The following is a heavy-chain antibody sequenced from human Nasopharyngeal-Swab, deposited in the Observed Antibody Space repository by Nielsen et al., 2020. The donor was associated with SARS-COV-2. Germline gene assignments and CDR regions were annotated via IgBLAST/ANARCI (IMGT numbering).Heavy chain of an antibody. CDR2: ISSSSSTI. D-gene: IGHD3-9*01. Sequence: LTCAASGFTFSSYSMNWVRQAPGKGLEWVSYISSSSSTIYYADSVKGRFTISRDNAKNSLYLQMNSLRDEDTAVYYCARDLSIGRYFDLYGMDVWGQGTTVTVSS. CDR3: ARDLSIGRYFDLYGMDV. CDR1: GFTFSSYS. V-gene: IGHV3-48*02. J-gene: IGHJ6*02.